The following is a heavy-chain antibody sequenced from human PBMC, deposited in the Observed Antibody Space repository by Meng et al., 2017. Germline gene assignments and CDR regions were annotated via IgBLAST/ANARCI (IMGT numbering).Heavy chain of an antibody. V-gene: IGHV3-48*03. J-gene: IGHJ4*02. D-gene: IGHD6-13*01. CDR2: ISSSGSTI. CDR1: GFTFSSYE. Sequence: GESLKISCAAPGFTFSSYEMNWVRQAPGKGLEWVSYISSSGSTIYYADSVKGRFTISRDKVKNSLYLQMNSLRAEDTAVYYCARDGIAGGIDYWGQGTLVTVSS. CDR3: ARDGIAGGIDY.